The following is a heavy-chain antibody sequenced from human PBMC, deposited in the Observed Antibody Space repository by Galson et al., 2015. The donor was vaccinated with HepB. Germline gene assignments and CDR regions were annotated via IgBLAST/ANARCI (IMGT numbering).Heavy chain of an antibody. J-gene: IGHJ3*02. Sequence: SLRLSCAASGFTFSSYWMHWVRQAPGKGLVWVSRINSDGSSTSYADSVRGRFTISRDNAKNTLYLQMNSLRAEDTAVYYCARDSGKAVAGRSGAFDIWGQGTMVTVSS. CDR3: ARDSGKAVAGRSGAFDI. CDR1: GFTFSSYW. V-gene: IGHV3-74*01. CDR2: INSDGSST. D-gene: IGHD6-19*01.